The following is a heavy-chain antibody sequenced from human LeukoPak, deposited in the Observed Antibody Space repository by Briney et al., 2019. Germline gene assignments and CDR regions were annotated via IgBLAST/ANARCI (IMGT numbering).Heavy chain of an antibody. D-gene: IGHD3-9*01. CDR3: AKDLAQLRYSDWLFQPAGFDY. CDR1: GFTFSSYA. CDR2: ISGSGGST. J-gene: IGHJ4*02. V-gene: IGHV3-23*01. Sequence: GGSLRLSCAASGFTFSSYAMSWVRQAPGKGLEWVSAISGSGGSTYYADSVKGRFTISRDNSKNTLYLQMNSLRAEDTAVYYCAKDLAQLRYSDWLFQPAGFDYWGQGTLVTVSS.